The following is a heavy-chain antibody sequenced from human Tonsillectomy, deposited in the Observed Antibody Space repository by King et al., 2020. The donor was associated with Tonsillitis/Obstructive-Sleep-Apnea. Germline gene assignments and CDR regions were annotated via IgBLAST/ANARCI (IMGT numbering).Heavy chain of an antibody. Sequence: QLQESGPGLVKPSETLSLTCTVSGGSISSYYWSWIRQPPGKGLEWIGYIYYSGSTNYNPSLKSRVTISVDTSKNQFSLKLSSVTAADTAVYYCARGPYLLYYDSSGYWIQHWGQGTLVTVSS. V-gene: IGHV4-59*01. CDR1: GGSISSYY. CDR3: ARGPYLLYYDSSGYWIQH. J-gene: IGHJ1*01. CDR2: IYYSGST. D-gene: IGHD3-22*01.